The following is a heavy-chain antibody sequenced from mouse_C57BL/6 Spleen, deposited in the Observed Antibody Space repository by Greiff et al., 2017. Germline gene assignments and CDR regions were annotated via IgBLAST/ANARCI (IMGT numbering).Heavy chain of an antibody. CDR3: ARDGDYYGSSYVAY. V-gene: IGHV5-4*01. CDR2: ISDGGSYT. CDR1: GFTFSSYA. Sequence: EVQLVESGGGLVKPGGSLKLSCAASGFTFSSYAMSWVRQTPEKRLEWVATISDGGSYTYYPDNVKGRFTISRDNAKNNLYLQMSHLKSEDTAMYYCARDGDYYGSSYVAYWGQGTLVTVSA. D-gene: IGHD1-1*01. J-gene: IGHJ3*01.